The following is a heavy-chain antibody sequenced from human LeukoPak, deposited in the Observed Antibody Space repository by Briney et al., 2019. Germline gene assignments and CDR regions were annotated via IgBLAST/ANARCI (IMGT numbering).Heavy chain of an antibody. Sequence: GGSLRLSCAASGFTFSSYAMSWVRQAPGKGLEWVSAISGSGGSTYYADSVKGRFTISRDNSKNTLYLQMNSLRAEDTAVYYCATHNYDFWSGYYYGMDVWGQGTTVTVSS. D-gene: IGHD3-3*01. CDR2: ISGSGGST. J-gene: IGHJ6*02. V-gene: IGHV3-23*01. CDR3: ATHNYDFWSGYYYGMDV. CDR1: GFTFSSYA.